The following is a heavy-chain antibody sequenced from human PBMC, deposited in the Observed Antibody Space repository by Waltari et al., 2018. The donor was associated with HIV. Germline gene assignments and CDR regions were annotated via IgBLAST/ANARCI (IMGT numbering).Heavy chain of an antibody. CDR3: TTGGYPTEAFDV. D-gene: IGHD5-12*01. J-gene: IGHJ3*01. CDR1: KLPFEDVW. V-gene: IGHV3-15*01. Sequence: EVQVVESGGGLVKPRGSLRVSCASFKLPFEDVWMTWVRQAPGKGLEWVGRIKSKRDGGATDYAASVKGRFVISRDDSQNTLYLQMSGLRTEDTAMYYCTTGGYPTEAFDVWGQGTMVTVSP. CDR2: IKSKRDGGAT.